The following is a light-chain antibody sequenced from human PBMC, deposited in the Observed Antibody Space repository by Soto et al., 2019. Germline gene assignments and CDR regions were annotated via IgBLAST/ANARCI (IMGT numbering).Light chain of an antibody. CDR3: QEYGSSPRT. CDR1: QSLSSVY. CDR2: AAS. J-gene: IGKJ1*01. Sequence: EIVLTQSPGTLSLSPGERATLSCRAVQSLSSVYLAWYQQKPGQAPRILIYAASSRATGSPDRFSGSGSGTVIPLTISRLEAEDFVVYCCQEYGSSPRTFGQGTKVDIK. V-gene: IGKV3-20*01.